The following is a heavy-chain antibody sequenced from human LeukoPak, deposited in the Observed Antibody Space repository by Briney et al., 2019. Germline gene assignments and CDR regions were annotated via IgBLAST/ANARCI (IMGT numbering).Heavy chain of an antibody. J-gene: IGHJ4*02. D-gene: IGHD2-15*01. CDR1: GFTFISYA. CDR3: ARDGSSFDY. Sequence: GGSLRLSCAASGFTFISYAMSWVRQAPGKRLEWVANMKGDGSEIYYVDSVKGRFTISIDNDKNSLYLQMNNLRAEDTAVYYCARDGSSFDYWGQGALVTVSS. V-gene: IGHV3-7*01. CDR2: MKGDGSEI.